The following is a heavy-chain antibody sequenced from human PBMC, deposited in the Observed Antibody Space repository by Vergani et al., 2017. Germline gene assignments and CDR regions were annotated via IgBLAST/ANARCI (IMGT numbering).Heavy chain of an antibody. J-gene: IGHJ6*02. D-gene: IGHD6-13*01. V-gene: IGHV4-61*02. CDR1: GGSISSGSYY. Sequence: QVQLQESGPGLVKPSQTLSLTCTVSGGSISSGSYYWSWIRQPAGKGVEWIGRIYTSGSTNYNPSLKSRVTISVDTSKNQFSLKRSSVTVADTAVYYCTQSSSWYSGSPRSMDVWGQGTTVTVSS. CDR3: TQSSSWYSGSPRSMDV. CDR2: IYTSGST.